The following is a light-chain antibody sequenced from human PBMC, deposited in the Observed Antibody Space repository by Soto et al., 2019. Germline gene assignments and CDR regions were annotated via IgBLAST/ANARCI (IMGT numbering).Light chain of an antibody. CDR3: RSYVGGDKLV. Sequence: QSVLTQPPSASGSPGQSVTISCTGTSSDVGGYNYVSWYQQHPGKVPKLLIYDVTTRPSGVPDRFSASKSGNTASLTVSGLQVEDEADYYCRSYVGGDKLVFGGGTKVTVL. CDR1: SSDVGGYNY. J-gene: IGLJ2*01. CDR2: DVT. V-gene: IGLV2-8*01.